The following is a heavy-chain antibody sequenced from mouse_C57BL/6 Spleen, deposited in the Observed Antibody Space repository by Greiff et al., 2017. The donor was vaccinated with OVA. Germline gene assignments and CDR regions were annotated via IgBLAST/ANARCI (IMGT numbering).Heavy chain of an antibody. Sequence: VQLQQSGPELVKPGASVKIPCKASGYTFTDYNMDWVKQSHGKSLEWIGDINPNNGGTIYNQKFKGKATLTVDKSSSTAYMELRSLTSEDTAVYYCARGLGHAYWGQGTLVTVSA. D-gene: IGHD4-1*01. CDR1: GYTFTDYN. CDR3: ARGLGHAY. CDR2: INPNNGGT. J-gene: IGHJ3*01. V-gene: IGHV1-18*01.